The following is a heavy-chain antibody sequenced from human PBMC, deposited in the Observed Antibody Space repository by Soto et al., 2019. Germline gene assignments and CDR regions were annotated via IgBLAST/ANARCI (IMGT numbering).Heavy chain of an antibody. V-gene: IGHV3-64D*08. CDR2: ISSNGGST. Sequence: GGSLRLSCSASGFTFSSYAMHWVRQAPGKGLEYVSAISSNGGSTYYADSVKGRFTISRDNSKNTLYLQMSSLRAEDTAVYYCVTRGYSYGGAGPFDYWGQGTLVTVSS. D-gene: IGHD5-18*01. CDR3: VTRGYSYGGAGPFDY. CDR1: GFTFSSYA. J-gene: IGHJ4*02.